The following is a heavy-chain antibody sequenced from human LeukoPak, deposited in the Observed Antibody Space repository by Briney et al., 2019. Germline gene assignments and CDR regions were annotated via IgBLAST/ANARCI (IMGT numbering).Heavy chain of an antibody. Sequence: GGSLRLSCAASGFTFSSYWMHWVRQAPGKGLVWVSRINTDGSSTSYADSVKGRFTISRDNAKNTLYLQMNSLRAEDTAVYYCAKNYYGSGSYYNAGAFDIWGQATMVTVSS. V-gene: IGHV3-74*01. J-gene: IGHJ3*02. D-gene: IGHD3-10*01. CDR3: AKNYYGSGSYYNAGAFDI. CDR2: INTDGSST. CDR1: GFTFSSYW.